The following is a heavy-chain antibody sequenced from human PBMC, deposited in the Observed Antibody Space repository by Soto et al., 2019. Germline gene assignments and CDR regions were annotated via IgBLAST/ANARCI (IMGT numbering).Heavy chain of an antibody. CDR3: ARSIVVVTALDY. J-gene: IGHJ4*02. D-gene: IGHD2-21*02. CDR1: GYTFTSYA. V-gene: IGHV1-3*05. Sequence: QVQLVQSGAEEKKPGASVKVSCKASGYTFTSYAMHWVRQAPGQRLEWMGRINAGNGNTKYSQKFQGRVTITRDTSASTAYMKLSSLRSEDTAVYYCARSIVVVTALDYWGQGTLVTVSS. CDR2: INAGNGNT.